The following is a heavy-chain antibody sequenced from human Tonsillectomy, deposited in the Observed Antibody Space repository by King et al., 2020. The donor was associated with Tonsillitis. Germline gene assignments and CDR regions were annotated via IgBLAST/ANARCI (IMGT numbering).Heavy chain of an antibody. D-gene: IGHD6-19*01. CDR3: AGDSAAVYSSGWYGPLH. CDR2: ISSSSSTI. CDR1: GFTFSSYS. Sequence: VQLVESGGGLVQPGGSLRLSCAASGFTFSSYSMNWVRQAPGKGLEWVSYISSSSSTIYYADSVKGRFTISRDNAKNSLYLQMNSLRAEDTAVYYCAGDSAAVYSSGWYGPLHWGQGTLVTVSS. V-gene: IGHV3-48*01. J-gene: IGHJ4*02.